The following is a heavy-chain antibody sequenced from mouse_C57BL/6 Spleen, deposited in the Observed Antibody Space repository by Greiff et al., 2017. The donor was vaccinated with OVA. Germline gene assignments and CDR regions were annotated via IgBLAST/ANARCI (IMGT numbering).Heavy chain of an antibody. D-gene: IGHD2-4*01. J-gene: IGHJ4*01. CDR1: GYTFTSYG. CDR3: ARYDYDRDYAMDY. CDR2: IYIGNGYT. Sequence: DVKLQESGAELVRPGSSVKLSCKTSGYTFTSYGINWVKQRPGQGLEWIGYIYIGNGYTEYNEKFKGKATLTSDTSSSTAYMQLSSLTSEDSAIYFCARYDYDRDYAMDYWGQGTSVTVSS. V-gene: IGHV1-58*01.